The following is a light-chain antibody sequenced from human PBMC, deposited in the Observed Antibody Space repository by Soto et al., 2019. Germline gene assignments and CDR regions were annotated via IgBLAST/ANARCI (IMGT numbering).Light chain of an antibody. CDR3: CTYAGSFHQ. V-gene: IGLV2-11*01. CDR1: NSDVGNYNF. Sequence: QSALTQPRSVSGSPGQAVTISSTGTNSDVGNYNFVSWYQHHPGKAPKLMIYDVTKRPSGVPDRFSGSKSGNTASLTISGLQPEDEADYYCCTYAGSFHQFGGGTKLTVL. CDR2: DVT. J-gene: IGLJ3*02.